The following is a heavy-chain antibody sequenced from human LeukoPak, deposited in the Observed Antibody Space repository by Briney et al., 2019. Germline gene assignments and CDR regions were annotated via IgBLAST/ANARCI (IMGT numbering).Heavy chain of an antibody. CDR1: GFTFSSYA. V-gene: IGHV3-23*01. D-gene: IGHD3-3*01. Sequence: AGGSLRLSCAAAGFTFSSYAMSWVRQAPGKGLEWVSAISGGGGSTSYADSVKGRFTISRDNSKNTLYLQMNSLRAEDMAVYYCAKDGGTIPGVTNFHFDYWGQGTLVAVSS. J-gene: IGHJ4*02. CDR2: ISGGGGST. CDR3: AKDGGTIPGVTNFHFDY.